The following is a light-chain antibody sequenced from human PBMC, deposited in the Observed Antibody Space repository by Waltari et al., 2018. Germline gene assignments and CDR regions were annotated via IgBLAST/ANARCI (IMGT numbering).Light chain of an antibody. CDR2: TAS. Sequence: DIQMTQSPSSLSASVGDRVTITCRASETIRIYLNWYQQKPGKAPKLLINTASRLQSGVPSRFSGSGSGTDFTLTISTLQHEDFATYYCQQSYSIPLTFGGGTKVEIK. V-gene: IGKV1-39*01. CDR1: ETIRIY. J-gene: IGKJ4*01. CDR3: QQSYSIPLT.